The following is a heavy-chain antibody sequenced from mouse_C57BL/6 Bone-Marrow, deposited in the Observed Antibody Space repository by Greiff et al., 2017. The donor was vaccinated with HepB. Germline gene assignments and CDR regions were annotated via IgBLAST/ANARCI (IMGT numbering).Heavy chain of an antibody. D-gene: IGHD2-1*01. CDR2: ILPGSGST. CDR3: SRGQYGNCVFWFAY. J-gene: IGHJ3*01. Sequence: QVQLQQSGAELMKPGASVKLSCKATGYTFTGYWIEWVKQRPGHGLEWIGEILPGSGSTNYNEKFKGKATFTADTSSNTAYMQLSSLTTEDSAIYYCSRGQYGNCVFWFAYWGQGTLVTVSA. CDR1: GYTFTGYW. V-gene: IGHV1-9*01.